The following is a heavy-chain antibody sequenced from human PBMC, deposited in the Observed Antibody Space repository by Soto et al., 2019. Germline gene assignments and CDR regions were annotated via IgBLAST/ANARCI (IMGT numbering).Heavy chain of an antibody. CDR1: GYTFTNYG. CDR3: ARGSHSEVYDGDCDY. V-gene: IGHV1-18*01. Sequence: HVQLVQSGAEVKKPGASVKVSCKASGYTFTNYGISWVRQAPGQGLEWVGWISTYNGVTNYAKKFQGRVTMTIDTSTTTAYMELRSLRSDDTAVYYCARGSHSEVYDGDCDYWGQGTLVTVSS. CDR2: ISTYNGVT. D-gene: IGHD2-21*02. J-gene: IGHJ4*02.